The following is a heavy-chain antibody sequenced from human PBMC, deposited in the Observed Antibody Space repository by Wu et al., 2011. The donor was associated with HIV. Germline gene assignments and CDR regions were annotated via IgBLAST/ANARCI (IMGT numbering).Heavy chain of an antibody. D-gene: IGHD1-1*01. CDR3: ARGMRLEPHYYYYGMDV. J-gene: IGHJ6*02. CDR1: GYTFTDYY. V-gene: IGHV1-69-2*01. CDR2: VDPEDGET. Sequence: EVQLVQSGAEVKKPGATVKISCKVSGYTFTDYYMHWVQQAPGKGLEWMGLVDPEDGETIYAQKFQGRVTITADKSTSTAYMELSSLRSEDTAVYYCARGMRLEPHYYYYGMDVWGQGTTVTVSS.